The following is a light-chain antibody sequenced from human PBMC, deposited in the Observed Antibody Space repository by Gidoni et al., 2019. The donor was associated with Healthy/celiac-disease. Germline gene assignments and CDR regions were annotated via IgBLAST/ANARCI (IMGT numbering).Light chain of an antibody. J-gene: IGKJ5*01. CDR3: QQRSNWPLIT. CDR1: QSVSSY. CDR2: DAS. Sequence: EIVLTQSPATLSLSPGERATRSCRASQSVSSYLAWYQQKPGQAPRLLIYDASNRATGIPARFSGSGSGTDFTLTSSSLEPEDFAVYYCQQRSNWPLITFGQGTRLEIK. V-gene: IGKV3-11*01.